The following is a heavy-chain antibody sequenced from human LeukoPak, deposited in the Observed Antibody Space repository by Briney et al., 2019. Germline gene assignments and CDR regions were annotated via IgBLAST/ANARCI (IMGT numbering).Heavy chain of an antibody. D-gene: IGHD2-2*01. V-gene: IGHV4-39*01. CDR2: IYYTGTT. CDR3: ARTRGLTRNCSSTTCYYNWFDP. Sequence: SETLSLTCSVSGGSINTHNYYWGWIRQPPGKGLEWIGTIYYTGTTFYNPSLQSRVTLSVDTSKNLFSLKLSSVTAADTAVYYCARTRGLTRNCSSTTCYYNWFDPWGQGTLVTVSS. CDR1: GGSINTHNYY. J-gene: IGHJ5*02.